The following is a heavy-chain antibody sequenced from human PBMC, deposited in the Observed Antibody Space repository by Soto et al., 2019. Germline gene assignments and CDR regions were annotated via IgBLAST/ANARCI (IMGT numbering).Heavy chain of an antibody. CDR3: ARRTTASQYYGMDV. V-gene: IGHV4-59*08. J-gene: IGHJ6*02. D-gene: IGHD4-17*01. Sequence: QVQLQESGPGLVKPSETLSLTCSVSGGSMSRYYWTWVRQPPGKGLEYIGQVYYSGGTNYSPSLPSRLSISVDTSKNQLFLNLSSVTAADTAVYYCARRTTASQYYGMDVWGQGITVIVSS. CDR2: VYYSGGT. CDR1: GGSMSRYY.